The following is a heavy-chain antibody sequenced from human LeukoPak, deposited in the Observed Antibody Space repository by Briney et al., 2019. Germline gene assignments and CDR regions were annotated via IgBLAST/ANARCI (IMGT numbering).Heavy chain of an antibody. CDR3: ASGHSRLGDW. D-gene: IGHD3-16*01. CDR1: GFTFSDYS. Sequence: PGGSLRLSCAASGFTFSDYSMNWVRQAPGKGLEWVSQISSSGSTMYYADSVKGRFTISRDNAKNSLYLQMNSLRDEGTAVYYGASGHSRLGDWWSQGSLVTVSS. J-gene: IGHJ4*02. V-gene: IGHV3-48*02. CDR2: ISSSGSTM.